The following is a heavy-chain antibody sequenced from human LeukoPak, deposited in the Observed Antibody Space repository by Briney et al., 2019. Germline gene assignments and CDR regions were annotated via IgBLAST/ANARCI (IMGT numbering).Heavy chain of an antibody. CDR3: TLLPAGYSSSWPYYYYYGMDV. CDR1: GFTFSSYA. Sequence: GGSLRLSCAASGFTFSSYAMSWVRQAPGKGLEWVSAISGSGGSTYYADSVKGRFTISRDNSKNTLYLQMNSLRAEDTAVYYCTLLPAGYSSSWPYYYYYGMDVWGQGTTVTVSS. CDR2: ISGSGGST. V-gene: IGHV3-23*01. D-gene: IGHD6-13*01. J-gene: IGHJ6*02.